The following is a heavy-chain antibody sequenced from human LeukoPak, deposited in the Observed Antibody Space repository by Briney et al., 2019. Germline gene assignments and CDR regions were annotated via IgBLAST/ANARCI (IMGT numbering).Heavy chain of an antibody. D-gene: IGHD6-19*01. CDR1: GFTFSSYS. V-gene: IGHV3-48*04. J-gene: IGHJ4*02. CDR2: ISSSGSTI. CDR3: AREEGYSSGWYLPTSDY. Sequence: GGSLRLSCAASGFTFSSYSMNWVRQAPGKGLEWVSYISSSGSTIYYADSVKGRFTISRDNAKNSLYLQMNSLRAEDTAVYYCAREEGYSSGWYLPTSDYWGQGTLVTVSS.